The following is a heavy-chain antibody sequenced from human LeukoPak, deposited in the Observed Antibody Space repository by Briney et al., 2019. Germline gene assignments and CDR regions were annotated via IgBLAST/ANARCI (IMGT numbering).Heavy chain of an antibody. Sequence: SETLSLTCAVCGGSFSGYYWSWIRQPPGKGLEWIGEINHSGSTNYNPSLKSRVTISVDTSKNQFSLKLSSMTAADTAVYYCARGGLNGDYVMDYWGQGTLVTVSS. V-gene: IGHV4-34*01. J-gene: IGHJ4*02. CDR3: ARGGLNGDYVMDY. CDR1: GGSFSGYY. CDR2: INHSGST. D-gene: IGHD4-17*01.